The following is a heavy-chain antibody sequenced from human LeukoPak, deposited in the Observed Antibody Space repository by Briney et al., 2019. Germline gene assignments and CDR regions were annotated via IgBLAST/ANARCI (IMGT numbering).Heavy chain of an antibody. J-gene: IGHJ4*02. CDR3: ARDPLSYGSGVDY. V-gene: IGHV3-33*08. D-gene: IGHD3-10*01. CDR1: GFTFRNYW. CDR2: IWDDANNK. Sequence: GGSLRLSCAASGFTFRNYWMGWVRQAPGKGLEWVAVIWDDANNKYYADSVKGRFTISRDNSKNTLYLQMNSLGVEDTAVYYCARDPLSYGSGVDYWGQGTLVTVSS.